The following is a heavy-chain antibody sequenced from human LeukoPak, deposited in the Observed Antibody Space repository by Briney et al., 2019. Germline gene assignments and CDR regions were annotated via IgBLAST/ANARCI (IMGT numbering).Heavy chain of an antibody. CDR1: GFTFSNYW. CDR3: ARAIAAAGTGY. V-gene: IGHV3-53*01. J-gene: IGHJ4*02. CDR2: IYSGGST. Sequence: PGGSLRLSCAASGFTFSNYWMTWVRQAPGKGLEWVSVIYSGGSTYYADSVKGRFTISRDNSKNTLYLQMNSLRAEDTAVYYCARAIAAAGTGYWGQGTLVTVSS. D-gene: IGHD6-13*01.